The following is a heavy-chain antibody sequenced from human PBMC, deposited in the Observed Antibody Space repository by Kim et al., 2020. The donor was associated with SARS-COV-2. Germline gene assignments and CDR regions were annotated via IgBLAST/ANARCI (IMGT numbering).Heavy chain of an antibody. J-gene: IGHJ6*02. CDR1: GFTFSSYG. CDR2: ISYDGSNK. Sequence: GRSLRLSCAASGFTFSSYGMHWVRQAPGKGLEWVADISYDGSNKYYADSVKGRFTISRDNSKNTLYLQMNSLRAEDTAVYYCAKDSFSYYYGSGSYYYGMDVWGQGTTVTVSS. V-gene: IGHV3-30*18. D-gene: IGHD3-10*01. CDR3: AKDSFSYYYGSGSYYYGMDV.